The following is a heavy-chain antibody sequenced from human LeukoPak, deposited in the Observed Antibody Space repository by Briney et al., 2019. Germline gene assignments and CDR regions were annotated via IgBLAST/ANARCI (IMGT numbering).Heavy chain of an antibody. Sequence: GGSLRLSCAASGFTFSSYWMHWVRQAPGKGLVWVSRINSDGSSTSYADSVKGRFTISRDNAKNTLYLQMNSLRAEDTAVYYCARDEAYYDILTRYYYGMDVWGQGTTVTVSS. CDR3: ARDEAYYDILTRYYYGMDV. CDR2: INSDGSST. D-gene: IGHD3-9*01. J-gene: IGHJ6*02. CDR1: GFTFSSYW. V-gene: IGHV3-74*01.